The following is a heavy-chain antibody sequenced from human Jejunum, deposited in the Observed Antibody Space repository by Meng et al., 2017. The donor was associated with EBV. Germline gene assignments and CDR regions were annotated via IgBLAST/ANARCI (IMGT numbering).Heavy chain of an antibody. CDR1: GFSLTTSGVG. D-gene: IGHD5-12*01. J-gene: IGHJ4*02. Sequence: QTTFKESGPTLVKPTQTRTLTCTFSGFSLTTSGVGVGWIRQPPGKAPEWLALIYWDDDKRYSPSLKSRLTITKDTSKNQVVLTMTNMDPVDTGTYFCAHSPMRTSSSGYPRGFDYWGQGTLVTVSS. CDR3: AHSPMRTSSSGYPRGFDY. V-gene: IGHV2-5*02. CDR2: IYWDDDK.